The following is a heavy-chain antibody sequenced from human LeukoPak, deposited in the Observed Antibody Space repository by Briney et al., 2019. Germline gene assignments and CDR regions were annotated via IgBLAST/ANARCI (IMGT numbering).Heavy chain of an antibody. CDR3: ARRGYYGSGSYGLKKPNDAFDI. Sequence: GESLKISCKGSGYSFTSYWIGWVRQIPGKGLEWMGIIYPGDSDTRYSPSFQGQVTISADKSISTAYLQWSSLKASDTAMYYCARRGYYGSGSYGLKKPNDAFDIWGQGTMVTVSS. J-gene: IGHJ3*02. CDR1: GYSFTSYW. V-gene: IGHV5-51*01. D-gene: IGHD3-10*01. CDR2: IYPGDSDT.